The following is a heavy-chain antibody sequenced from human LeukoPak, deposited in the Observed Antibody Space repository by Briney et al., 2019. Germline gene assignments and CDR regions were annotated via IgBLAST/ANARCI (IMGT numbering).Heavy chain of an antibody. CDR2: IYNSGST. J-gene: IGHJ4*02. CDR3: ARLRGATMDFDS. D-gene: IGHD1-26*01. CDR1: GGSISSYY. V-gene: IGHV4-4*09. Sequence: SETLSLTCTVSGGSISSYYWSWIRQPPAKGLEWIAYIYNSGSTIYNPSLKSRVTISVDTSNNQFSLKLSSVSAADTAVYYCARLRGATMDFDSWGQGTLVTVSS.